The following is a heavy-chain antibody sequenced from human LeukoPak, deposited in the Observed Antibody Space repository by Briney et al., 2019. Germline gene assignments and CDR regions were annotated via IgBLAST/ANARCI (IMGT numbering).Heavy chain of an antibody. D-gene: IGHD6-13*01. CDR2: IIPIFGTA. Sequence: ASVKVSCKASGGTFSSHAISWVRQAPGQGLEWMGGIIPIFGTANYAQKFQGRVTITADESTSTAYMELSSLRSEDTAVYYCATWSSSWPYYFGYWGQGTLVTVSS. CDR3: ATWSSSWPYYFGY. V-gene: IGHV1-69*13. CDR1: GGTFSSHA. J-gene: IGHJ4*02.